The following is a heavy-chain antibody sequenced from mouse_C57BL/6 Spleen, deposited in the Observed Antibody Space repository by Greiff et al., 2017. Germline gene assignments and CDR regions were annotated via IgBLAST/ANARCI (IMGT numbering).Heavy chain of an antibody. V-gene: IGHV5-17*01. CDR1: GFTFSDYG. CDR3: ASNYYGSSPYYFDV. CDR2: ISSGSSNI. J-gene: IGHJ2*01. Sequence: EVMLVESGGGLVKPGGSLKLSCAASGFTFSDYGMHWVRQAPEKGLEWVAYISSGSSNIYYADTVTGRFTSSRDNAKNTLFLQMTSLRSEDTAMDYCASNYYGSSPYYFDVWGQGTTLTVSS. D-gene: IGHD1-1*01.